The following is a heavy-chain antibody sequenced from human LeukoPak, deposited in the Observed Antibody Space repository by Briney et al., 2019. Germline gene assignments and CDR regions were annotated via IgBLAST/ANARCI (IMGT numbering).Heavy chain of an antibody. J-gene: IGHJ4*02. D-gene: IGHD3-10*01. CDR1: GYTFTSYA. V-gene: IGHV1-3*01. CDR3: ARESGTMVRGVNPFDY. Sequence: GASVKVSCKASGYTFTSYAMHWVRQAPGQRLEWMGWINAGNGNTKYSQKFQGRVTITWDTSASTAYMELSSLRSEDTAVYYCARESGTMVRGVNPFDYWGQGTLVTVSS. CDR2: INAGNGNT.